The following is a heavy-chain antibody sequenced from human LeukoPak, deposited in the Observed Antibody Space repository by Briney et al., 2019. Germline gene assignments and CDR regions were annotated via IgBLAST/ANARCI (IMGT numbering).Heavy chain of an antibody. CDR2: ISGSGGSR. V-gene: IGHV3-23*01. J-gene: IGHJ4*02. CDR3: ASDYCTNGVCYPH. Sequence: GGSLRLSCAASGFTFSSYAMSWVRQAPAKGLEWVSGISGSGGSRYYAHSVKGRFTISRDKSKNALYLQMNSLRAEDRAVYYCASDYCTNGVCYPHWGQGTLVTVSS. CDR1: GFTFSSYA. D-gene: IGHD2-8*01.